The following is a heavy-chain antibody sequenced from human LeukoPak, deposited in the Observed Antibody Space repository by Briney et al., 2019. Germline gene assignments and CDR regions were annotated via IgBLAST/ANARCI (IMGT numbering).Heavy chain of an antibody. J-gene: IGHJ4*02. D-gene: IGHD3-16*01. CDR2: IIPIFGTA. V-gene: IGHV1-69*05. Sequence: SVKVSCKASGGTFRSYAISWVRQAPGQGLEWMGRIIPIFGTANYAQKFQGRVTITTDESTSTAYMELSSLRSEDTAVYYWAIVREDLYDYVWSHWGQGTLVTVSS. CDR1: GGTFRSYA. CDR3: AIVREDLYDYVWSH.